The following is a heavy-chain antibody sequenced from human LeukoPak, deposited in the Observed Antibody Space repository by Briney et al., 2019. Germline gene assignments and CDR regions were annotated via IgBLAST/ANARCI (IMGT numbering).Heavy chain of an antibody. CDR2: IRSTANGYAT. D-gene: IGHD2/OR15-2a*01. CDR1: GFTFSGSA. J-gene: IGHJ4*02. Sequence: GGSLRLSCAASGFTFSGSALHWVRQASGKGLEWVVSIRSTANGYATAYAASVKGRFTISSDDSKNTAYVQMNSLRAEDTAVYYCAKGLSRSYSTYYFDYWGQGTLVTVSS. V-gene: IGHV3-73*01. CDR3: AKGLSRSYSTYYFDY.